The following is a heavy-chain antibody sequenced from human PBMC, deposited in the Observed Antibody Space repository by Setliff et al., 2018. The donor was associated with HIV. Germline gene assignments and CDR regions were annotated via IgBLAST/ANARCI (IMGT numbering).Heavy chain of an antibody. CDR3: ARDAPGYSHVLDF. J-gene: IGHJ4*02. D-gene: IGHD5-18*01. CDR1: GFTFSNYG. V-gene: IGHV3-30*02. Sequence: GGSLRLSCAASGFTFSNYGMHWIRQAPDKGLEWVAFIRFDGGDKYYADSVKGRFTISRDNSKNALYLQMNSLRAEDTALYFCARDAPGYSHVLDFWGQGTQVTVSS. CDR2: IRFDGGDK.